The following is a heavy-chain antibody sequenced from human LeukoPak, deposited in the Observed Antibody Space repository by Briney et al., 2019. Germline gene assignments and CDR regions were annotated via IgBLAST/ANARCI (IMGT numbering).Heavy chain of an antibody. D-gene: IGHD4-11*01. Sequence: PSETLSLTCTVSGGSISSYYWSWIRQPPGKGLEWIGYIYYSGSTNYSPSLKSRVTISVDTSKNQFSLKLSSVTAADTAVYYCARERYSNYYYYGMDVWGQGTTVTVSS. J-gene: IGHJ6*02. V-gene: IGHV4-59*01. CDR3: ARERYSNYYYYGMDV. CDR1: GGSISSYY. CDR2: IYYSGST.